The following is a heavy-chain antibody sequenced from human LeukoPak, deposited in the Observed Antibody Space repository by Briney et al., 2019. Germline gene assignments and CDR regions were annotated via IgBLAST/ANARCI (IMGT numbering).Heavy chain of an antibody. J-gene: IGHJ4*02. CDR3: ARDRGTWNDDGFDY. CDR2: IYISGST. CDR1: CGSISYSSYY. D-gene: IGHD1-1*01. V-gene: IGHV4-39*07. Sequence: SETLSLTCTVSCGSISYSSYYWGWIRQPPGKGLEWIGRIYISGSTNYNPSLKSRVTMSVDTSKNQFSLKLSSVTAADTAVYYCARDRGTWNDDGFDYWGQGTLVTVSS.